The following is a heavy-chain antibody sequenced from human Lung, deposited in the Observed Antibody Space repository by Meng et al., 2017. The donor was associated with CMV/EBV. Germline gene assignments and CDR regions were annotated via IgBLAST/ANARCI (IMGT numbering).Heavy chain of an antibody. CDR3: ARVSGIAVAGTLGFGYYYYGMDV. V-gene: IGHV3-7*01. J-gene: IGHJ6*02. CDR2: IKQDGSEK. D-gene: IGHD6-19*01. CDR1: GFTFSSYW. Sequence: GGSLRLSCAASGFTFSSYWMSWVRQAPGKGLEWVANIKQDGSEKYYVDSVKGRFTISRDNAKNSLYLQMNSLRAEDTAVYYCARVSGIAVAGTLGFGYYYYGMDVXGQGXTVTVSS.